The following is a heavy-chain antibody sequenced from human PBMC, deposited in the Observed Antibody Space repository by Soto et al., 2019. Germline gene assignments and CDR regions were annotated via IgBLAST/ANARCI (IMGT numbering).Heavy chain of an antibody. V-gene: IGHV6-1*01. D-gene: IGHD3-3*01. Sequence: SHTLSLTCAISGYTVASNSAAWNWIRQSPSRGLEWLGRTYYRSKWYNDYAVSVKSRITINPDTSKNQFSLQLNSVTPEDTAVYYCARGLWSGYYSNWFDPWGQGTLVTVSS. CDR3: ARGLWSGYYSNWFDP. J-gene: IGHJ5*02. CDR1: GYTVASNSAA. CDR2: TYYRSKWYN.